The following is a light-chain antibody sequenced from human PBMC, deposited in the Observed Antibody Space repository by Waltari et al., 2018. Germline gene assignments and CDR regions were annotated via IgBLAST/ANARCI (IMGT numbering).Light chain of an antibody. CDR1: QTVSSNY. V-gene: IGKV3-20*01. Sequence: EIVLTQSPGTLSLSPVDIATLSCRTSQTVSSNYLAWYQQKLGQAPRHLIYDASSRATGIPDRFSGSGSGTDFTLTISGLEPEDFAVYYCQQYGSLPRTFGQGTRVEIK. CDR3: QQYGSLPRT. CDR2: DAS. J-gene: IGKJ1*01.